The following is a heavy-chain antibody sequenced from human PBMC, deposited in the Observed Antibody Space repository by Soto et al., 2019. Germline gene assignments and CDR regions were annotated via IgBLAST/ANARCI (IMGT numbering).Heavy chain of an antibody. D-gene: IGHD2-2*01. V-gene: IGHV3-30-3*01. CDR2: ISYDGSNK. J-gene: IGHJ6*02. CDR3: ARDLSVVPAAIGYYYYGMDV. Sequence: GGSLRLSCAASGFTFSSYAMHWVRQAPGKGLEWVAVISYDGSNKYYADYVKGRFTISRDNSKNKLYLQMNSLRAEDTAVYYCARDLSVVPAAIGYYYYGMDVWGQGATVTVSS. CDR1: GFTFSSYA.